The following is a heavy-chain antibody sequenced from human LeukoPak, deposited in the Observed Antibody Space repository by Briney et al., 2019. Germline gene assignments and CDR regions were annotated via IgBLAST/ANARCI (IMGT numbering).Heavy chain of an antibody. J-gene: IGHJ5*02. CDR3: ARGADGVSSNSRGWFDP. CDR1: GFTFSSYS. Sequence: VGSLRLSCTASGFTFSSYSMNSVRPAPGKGLEWVSSISTSSRYIYYADSAKGGVTISREKTRNSRYLQINTVRDQDTGVYSCARGADGVSSNSRGWFDPWGQGTLVTVSS. V-gene: IGHV3-21*01. D-gene: IGHD2-15*01. CDR2: ISTSSRYI.